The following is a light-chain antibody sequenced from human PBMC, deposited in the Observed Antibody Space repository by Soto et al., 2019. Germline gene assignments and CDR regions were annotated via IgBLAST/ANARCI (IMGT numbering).Light chain of an antibody. CDR2: DAS. Sequence: DIQMTQSPSTLSASVGDRVTITCRASQSISSWLAWYQQKPGKAPKLLIYDASRLESGVPSRFSGSGSGTEFTLPISSLQPDDFATYYCQQYNSYSTTFGQGTKVEIK. CDR1: QSISSW. V-gene: IGKV1-5*01. J-gene: IGKJ1*01. CDR3: QQYNSYSTT.